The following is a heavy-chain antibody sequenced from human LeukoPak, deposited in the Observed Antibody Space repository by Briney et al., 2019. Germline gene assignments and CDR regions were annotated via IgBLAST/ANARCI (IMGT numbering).Heavy chain of an antibody. J-gene: IGHJ4*02. Sequence: GESLKISCKGSGYSFTSYWIGWVRQMPGKGLERMGIIYPGDSDTRYSPSFQGQVTISADKSISTAYLQWSCLKASDTATYYCARLYDSSSAYYFDYWGQGTLVTVST. CDR3: ARLYDSSSAYYFDY. CDR1: GYSFTSYW. D-gene: IGHD6-6*01. V-gene: IGHV5-51*01. CDR2: IYPGDSDT.